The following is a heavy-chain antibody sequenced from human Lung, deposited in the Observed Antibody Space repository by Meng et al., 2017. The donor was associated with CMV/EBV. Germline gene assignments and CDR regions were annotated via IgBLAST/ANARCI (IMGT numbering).Heavy chain of an antibody. J-gene: IGHJ3*02. Sequence: GESLKISCAASGFTVSSNYMSWVRQAPGKGLEWVSVIYSGGSTYYADSVKGRFTISRDNSKNTLYLQMNSLRAEDTVVYYCARADCSSTSCYKSAFDIWGQGTMVTVSS. CDR2: IYSGGST. CDR3: ARADCSSTSCYKSAFDI. CDR1: GFTVSSNY. V-gene: IGHV3-53*01. D-gene: IGHD2-2*02.